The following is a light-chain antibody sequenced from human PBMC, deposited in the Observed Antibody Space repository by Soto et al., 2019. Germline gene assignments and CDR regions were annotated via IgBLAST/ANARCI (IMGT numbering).Light chain of an antibody. CDR3: QHYNSYSEA. Sequence: DIQMTQSPSTLSASVGDRVSFTCRASHYISSWLAWYQQKPGKAPKLLIYKASTLKSGVPSRFSGSGSGTEFTLTISSLQPDDFATYYCQHYNSYSEAFGQGTKVDIK. V-gene: IGKV1-5*03. CDR1: HYISSW. J-gene: IGKJ1*01. CDR2: KAS.